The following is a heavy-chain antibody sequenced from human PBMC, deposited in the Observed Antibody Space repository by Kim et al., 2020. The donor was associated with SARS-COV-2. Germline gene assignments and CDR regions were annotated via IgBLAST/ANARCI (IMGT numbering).Heavy chain of an antibody. CDR3: AKDLDGRYSYGWRIIAVAGTSFDY. CDR1: GFTFSSYA. CDR2: ISGSGGST. J-gene: IGHJ4*02. Sequence: GGSLRLSCAASGFTFSSYAMSWVRQAPGKGLEWVSAISGSGGSTYYADSVKGRFTISRDNSKNTLYLQMNSLRAEDTAVYYCAKDLDGRYSYGWRIIAVAGTSFDYWGQGTLVTVSS. V-gene: IGHV3-23*01. D-gene: IGHD6-19*01.